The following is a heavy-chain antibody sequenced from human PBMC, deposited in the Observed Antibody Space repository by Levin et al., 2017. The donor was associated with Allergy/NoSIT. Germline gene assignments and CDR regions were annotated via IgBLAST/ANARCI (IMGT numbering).Heavy chain of an antibody. Sequence: PAASVKVSCAASGFTFSNSAMSWVRQAPGKGLEWVSVICGSGGSTHYADSVKGRFTISRDNSKNTLVLQMNSLRAEDTAVYYCARSSGGSCYSVADYWGQGTLVTVSS. J-gene: IGHJ4*02. CDR3: ARSSGGSCYSVADY. CDR1: GFTFSNSA. D-gene: IGHD2-15*01. CDR2: ICGSGGST. V-gene: IGHV3-23*01.